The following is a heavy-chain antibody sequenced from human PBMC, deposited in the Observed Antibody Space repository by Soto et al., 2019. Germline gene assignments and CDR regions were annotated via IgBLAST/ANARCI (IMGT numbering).Heavy chain of an antibody. CDR2: ISYDGSNK. CDR1: GFTFSSYA. CDR3: ARDNTVTTSLDY. Sequence: PGGSLRLSCAASGFTFSSYAMHWVRQAPGKGLEWVAVISYDGSNKYYADSVKGRFTISRDNSKNTLYLQMNSLRAEDTAVYYCARDNTVTTSLDYWGQGTLVTVS. J-gene: IGHJ4*02. D-gene: IGHD4-17*01. V-gene: IGHV3-30-3*01.